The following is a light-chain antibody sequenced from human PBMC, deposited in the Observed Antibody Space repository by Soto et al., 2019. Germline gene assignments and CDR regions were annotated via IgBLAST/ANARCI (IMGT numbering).Light chain of an antibody. CDR3: CSYAGSSCV. J-gene: IGLJ1*01. CDR2: DVS. CDR1: SSDVGGYNY. V-gene: IGLV2-11*01. Sequence: QSVLTQPRSVSGSPGQSVTISCTGTSSDVGGYNYVSWYQQHPGKAPKLMIYDVSKRPSGVPDRFSGSKSGNTASLTISGPQAEDEANYYCCSYAGSSCVLGTGTKV.